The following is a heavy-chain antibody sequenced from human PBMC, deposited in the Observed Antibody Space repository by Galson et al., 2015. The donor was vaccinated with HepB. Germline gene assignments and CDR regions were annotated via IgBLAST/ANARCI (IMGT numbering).Heavy chain of an antibody. Sequence: SLRLSCAASGFTFNEYAMHWVRQAPGKGLEWVSGISWNSGSIGYADSVKGRFTISRDNAKNSLYLQMNSLRAEDTALYYCAKGMITFGGVIVPSDYWGQGALVTVSS. CDR2: ISWNSGSI. CDR1: GFTFNEYA. D-gene: IGHD3-16*02. CDR3: AKGMITFGGVIVPSDY. V-gene: IGHV3-9*01. J-gene: IGHJ4*02.